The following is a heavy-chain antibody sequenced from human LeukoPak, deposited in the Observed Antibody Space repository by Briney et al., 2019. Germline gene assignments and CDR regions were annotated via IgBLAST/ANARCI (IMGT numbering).Heavy chain of an antibody. Sequence: PGGSLRLSCAASGFTFSSYSMNWVRQAPGKGLEWVSSISSSSSYIYYADSVKGRFTISRDNAKNSLYLQMNSLRAEDTAVYYCARENHSSSWYLDYYGMDVWGQGTTVTVSS. CDR3: ARENHSSSWYLDYYGMDV. CDR2: ISSSSSYI. D-gene: IGHD6-13*01. V-gene: IGHV3-21*01. J-gene: IGHJ6*02. CDR1: GFTFSSYS.